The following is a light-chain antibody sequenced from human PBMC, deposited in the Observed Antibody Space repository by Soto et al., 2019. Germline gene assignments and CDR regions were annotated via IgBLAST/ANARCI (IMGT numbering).Light chain of an antibody. CDR3: QQYGSSPKT. CDR2: GAS. V-gene: IGKV3-20*01. J-gene: IGKJ1*01. CDR1: QSVSSSY. Sequence: EIVMTQSPATLSVSPGERATLSCRASQSVSSSYLVWYQQKPGQAPRLLIYGASSRATGIPARFSGSGSGTDFTLTISRLEPEDFAVYYCQQYGSSPKTFGQGTKVDI.